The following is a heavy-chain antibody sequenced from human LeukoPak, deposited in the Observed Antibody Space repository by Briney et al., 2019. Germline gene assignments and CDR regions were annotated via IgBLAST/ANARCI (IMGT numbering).Heavy chain of an antibody. J-gene: IGHJ4*02. CDR2: INRDGSST. D-gene: IGHD6-19*01. Sequence: GGSLRLSCAASGFTFSSYWMHWVRHAPGKGLVWVSRINRDGSSTIHADSVKGRSTISRDNAKNTLYLQMNSLRAEDTAVYYCAREVYSSGWSSFDYWGQGTLVTVSS. CDR1: GFTFSSYW. V-gene: IGHV3-74*01. CDR3: AREVYSSGWSSFDY.